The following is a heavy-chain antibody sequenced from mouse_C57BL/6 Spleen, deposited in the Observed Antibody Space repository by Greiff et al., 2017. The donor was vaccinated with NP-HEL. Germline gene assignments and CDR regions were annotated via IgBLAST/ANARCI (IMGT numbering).Heavy chain of an antibody. J-gene: IGHJ3*01. D-gene: IGHD3-2*02. V-gene: IGHV1-72*01. Sequence: QVQLKQPGAELVKPGASVKLSCKASGYTFTSYWMHWVKQRPGRGLEWIGRIGPNSGGTKYNEKFKSKATLTVDKPSSTAYMQLSSLTSEDSAVYYCARERGDSSGFAIAYWGQATLVTVSA. CDR1: GYTFTSYW. CDR2: IGPNSGGT. CDR3: ARERGDSSGFAIAY.